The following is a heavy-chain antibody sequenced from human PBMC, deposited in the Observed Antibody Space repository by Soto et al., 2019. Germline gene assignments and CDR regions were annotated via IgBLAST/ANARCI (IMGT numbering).Heavy chain of an antibody. V-gene: IGHV2-5*02. CDR3: AHSDHQTGDFDY. CDR2: IYWDDDK. D-gene: IGHD1-1*01. CDR1: GFSLSTSGVS. J-gene: IGHJ4*02. Sequence: QITLKESGPTLVKPTQTLTLTCTFSGFSLSTSGVSVGWIRQPPGKALEWLALIYWDDDKRYSPSLKSRLTINKDTSKNQVVLTMTTRDPVYTATYDCAHSDHQTGDFDYWGQGTLFTVSS.